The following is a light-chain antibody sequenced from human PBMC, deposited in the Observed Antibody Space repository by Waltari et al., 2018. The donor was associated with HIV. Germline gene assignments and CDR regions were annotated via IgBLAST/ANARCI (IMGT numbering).Light chain of an antibody. Sequence: QSVLTQPPAVSAAPGQTVTISCSGSRSNIANNYVSWYQQLPGTAPKLLIYDNKRRSSWIPYRLSGSKAGTSATLASAGLQTGDEADYYGGTWDTSLSAGVFGGGTKVTVL. CDR1: RSNIANNY. CDR2: DNK. J-gene: IGLJ2*01. CDR3: GTWDTSLSAGV. V-gene: IGLV1-51*01.